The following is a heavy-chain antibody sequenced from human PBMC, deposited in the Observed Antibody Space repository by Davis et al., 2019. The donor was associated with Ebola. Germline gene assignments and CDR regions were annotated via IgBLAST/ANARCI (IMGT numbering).Heavy chain of an antibody. CDR2: IYYSGST. Sequence: SETLSLTCTVSGGSISSSSYYWGWIRQPPGKGLEWIGSIYYSGSTYYNPSLKSRVTISVDTSKNQFSLKLSSVTAADTAVYYCARLNTPYYYYGMDVWGQGTTVTVSS. D-gene: IGHD2-2*02. V-gene: IGHV4-39*01. CDR1: GGSISSSSYY. J-gene: IGHJ6*02. CDR3: ARLNTPYYYYGMDV.